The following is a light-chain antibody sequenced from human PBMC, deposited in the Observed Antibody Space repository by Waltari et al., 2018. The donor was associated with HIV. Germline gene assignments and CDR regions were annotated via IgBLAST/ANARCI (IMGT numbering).Light chain of an antibody. CDR2: GNS. CDR1: SAGYD. Sequence: QSDLTQPPSASGAPGKRVNISCSGVSAGYDVQCYHQLPGTAPKLPLSGNRQLAETAHKARIDGNSNRPAGVPDRFSGSKSVPLSSLAITGLQAEDESDYYCQSYDSSLSSSVFGGGTRLTVL. CDR3: QSYDSSLSSSV. V-gene: IGLV1-40*01. J-gene: IGLJ2*01.